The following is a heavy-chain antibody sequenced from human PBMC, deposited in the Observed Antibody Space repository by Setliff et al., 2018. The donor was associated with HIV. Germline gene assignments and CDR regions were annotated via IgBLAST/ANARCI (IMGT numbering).Heavy chain of an antibody. CDR3: ARHWGSGWCMAMDV. D-gene: IGHD6-19*01. J-gene: IGHJ6*04. CDR2: VYYNGVT. V-gene: IGHV4-39*01. Sequence: SETLSLTCSVSGGSVRSNNYFWSWVRQPPGKGLQYIGTVYYNGVTYFNPSLKSRLTISVDTSKNQFSLKLSSLTAADTAVYYCARHWGSGWCMAMDVWGKGTTVTVSS. CDR1: GGSVRSNNYF.